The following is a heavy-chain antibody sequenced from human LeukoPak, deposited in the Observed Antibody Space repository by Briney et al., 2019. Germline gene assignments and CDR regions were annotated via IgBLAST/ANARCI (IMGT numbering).Heavy chain of an antibody. CDR2: INPSGGST. CDR3: ARGVWGSSGWYFDY. V-gene: IGHV1-46*01. CDR1: GYTFTGYD. Sequence: ASVKVSCKASGYTFTGYDMHWVRQAPGQGLEWMGMINPSGGSTNYAQKFQGRVTMTRDTSMSTAYMELSSLRSEDTAVYYCARGVWGSSGWYFDYWGQGTLVTVSS. J-gene: IGHJ4*02. D-gene: IGHD6-19*01.